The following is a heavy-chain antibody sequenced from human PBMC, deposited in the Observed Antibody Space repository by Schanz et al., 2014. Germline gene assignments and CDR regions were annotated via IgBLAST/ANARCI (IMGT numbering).Heavy chain of an antibody. CDR2: IYHTGST. V-gene: IGHV4-4*02. J-gene: IGHJ6*02. D-gene: IGHD7-27*01. Sequence: QVQLQESGPGLVKPSGTLSLTCAVSGASIESPNWWSWVRQPPGKGLEWIGQIYHTGSTDFNPSLKSRVTISVDTSKNQFSLKVNSVTAADTAVYYCARGWTDWGSDYYGMDVWGQGTTVTVSS. CDR1: GASIESPNW. CDR3: ARGWTDWGSDYYGMDV.